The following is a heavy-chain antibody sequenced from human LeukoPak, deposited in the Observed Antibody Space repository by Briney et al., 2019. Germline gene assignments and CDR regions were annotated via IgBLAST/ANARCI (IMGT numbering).Heavy chain of an antibody. CDR2: MNPNSGNA. CDR1: GYTFTSYD. CDR3: ARGVRPGRSGRLGKNERSYYFDY. D-gene: IGHD1-26*01. J-gene: IGHJ4*02. Sequence: ASVKVSCKASGYTFTSYDINWVRQATGQGLEWMGWMNPNSGNAGYAQKFQGRVTMTRNTSISTAYMELSSLRSEDTAVYYCARGVRPGRSGRLGKNERSYYFDYWGQGTLVTVSS. V-gene: IGHV1-8*01.